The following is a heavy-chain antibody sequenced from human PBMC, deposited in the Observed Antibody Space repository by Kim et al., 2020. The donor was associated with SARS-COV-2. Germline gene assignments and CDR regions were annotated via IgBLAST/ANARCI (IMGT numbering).Heavy chain of an antibody. V-gene: IGHV1-46*01. Sequence: ASVKVSCKASGYTFTSYYMHWVRQAPGQGLEWMGIINPSGGSTSYAQKFQGRVTMTRDTSTSTVYMELSSLRSEETAVYYCARVRGYCSGGSCYWSRAFDIWGQGTMVTVSS. J-gene: IGHJ3*02. CDR3: ARVRGYCSGGSCYWSRAFDI. CDR1: GYTFTSYY. D-gene: IGHD2-15*01. CDR2: INPSGGST.